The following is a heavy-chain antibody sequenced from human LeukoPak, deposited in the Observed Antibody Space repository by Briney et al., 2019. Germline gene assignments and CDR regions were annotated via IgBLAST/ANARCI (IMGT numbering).Heavy chain of an antibody. D-gene: IGHD3-10*01. V-gene: IGHV1-18*01. CDR3: ARVTMVRGVIIGNDDY. CDR1: GYTFTSYG. Sequence: SVKVSCKASGYTFTSYGISWVRQAPGQGLEWMGWISAYNGNTNYAQKLQGRVTMTTDTSTGTAYMELRSLRSDDTAVYYCARVTMVRGVIIGNDDYWGQGTLVTVSS. CDR2: ISAYNGNT. J-gene: IGHJ4*02.